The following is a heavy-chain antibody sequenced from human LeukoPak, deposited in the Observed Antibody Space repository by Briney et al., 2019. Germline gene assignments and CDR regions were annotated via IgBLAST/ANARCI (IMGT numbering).Heavy chain of an antibody. CDR3: ARGSGRLRAFDI. J-gene: IGHJ3*02. CDR1: GYTFTGYY. Sequence: ASVKVSCKASGYTFTGYYMHWVRQAPGQGLEWMGWINLNSGGTNYAQKFQGRVTMTRDTSISTAYMELSRLRSDDTAVYYCARGSGRLRAFDIWGQGTMVTVSS. CDR2: INLNSGGT. D-gene: IGHD5-18*01. V-gene: IGHV1-2*02.